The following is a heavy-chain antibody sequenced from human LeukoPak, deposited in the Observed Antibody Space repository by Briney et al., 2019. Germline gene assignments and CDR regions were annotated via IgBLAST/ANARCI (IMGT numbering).Heavy chain of an antibody. CDR2: ISSSSSYI. D-gene: IGHD5-18*01. Sequence: GGSLRLSCAASGFTFSSYSMNRVRQAPGKGLEWVSSISSSSSYIYYADSVKGRFTISRDNAKNSLYLQMNSLRAEDTAVYYCARAPDTATFDYWGQGTLVTVSS. V-gene: IGHV3-21*01. CDR3: ARAPDTATFDY. J-gene: IGHJ4*02. CDR1: GFTFSSYS.